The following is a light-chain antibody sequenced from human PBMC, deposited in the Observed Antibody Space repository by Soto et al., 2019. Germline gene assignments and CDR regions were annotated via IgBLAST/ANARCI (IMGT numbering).Light chain of an antibody. Sequence: EIVLTQSPATLSLSPGERATLSCRASQRVSSYLAWYQQKPGQAPRLLIYDASNRTTGIPARFSGSGSGTNFALTISSLSPEDFAVYYCQQNSNGSTFGQGTKVEIK. V-gene: IGKV3-11*01. CDR2: DAS. CDR1: QRVSSY. CDR3: QQNSNGST. J-gene: IGKJ1*01.